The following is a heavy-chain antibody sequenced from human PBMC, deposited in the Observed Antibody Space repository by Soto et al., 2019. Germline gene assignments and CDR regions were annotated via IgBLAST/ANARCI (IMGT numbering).Heavy chain of an antibody. V-gene: IGHV2-5*02. J-gene: IGHJ4*02. CDR2: IHWDDDK. CDR3: AHAGDYDLFTFDH. CDR1: GFSLTSSHMG. Sequence: QITLKASGPTLVRPAQTLTLTCDVSGFSLTSSHMGVAWIRQPPGKALEWLALIHWDDDKRYSPSLKNRLAIYQDPSRNHVVLTITNVDPVDTATYYCAHAGDYDLFTFDHSGPGAMVTVSS. D-gene: IGHD4-17*01.